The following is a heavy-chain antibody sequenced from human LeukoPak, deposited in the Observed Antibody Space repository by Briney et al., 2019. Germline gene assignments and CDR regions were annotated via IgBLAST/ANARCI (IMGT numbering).Heavy chain of an antibody. D-gene: IGHD4-17*01. Sequence: SETLSFTCAVYGGSFSGYYWSWIRQPPGKGLEWIGEINHSGSTNYNPSLKSRVTISVDTSKNQFSLKLSSVTAADTAVYYCARGGYGDLLFDYWGQGTLVTVSS. CDR1: GGSFSGYY. V-gene: IGHV4-34*01. CDR2: INHSGST. CDR3: ARGGYGDLLFDY. J-gene: IGHJ4*02.